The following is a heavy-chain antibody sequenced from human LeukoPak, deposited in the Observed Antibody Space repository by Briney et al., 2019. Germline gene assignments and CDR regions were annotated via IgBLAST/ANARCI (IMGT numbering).Heavy chain of an antibody. CDR1: GFSFSSYG. D-gene: IGHD3-3*01. CDR2: VSYDGSSK. Sequence: PGGSLRLSCAASGFSFSSYGMHWVRQAPGKGLEWVAVVSYDGSSKYYADSVKGRFTISRDNSKNTLYLQMNSLKAEDTAVYYCAKDGKRRTIFGVILRETYFDYWGQGTLVTVSS. CDR3: AKDGKRRTIFGVILRETYFDY. J-gene: IGHJ4*02. V-gene: IGHV3-30*18.